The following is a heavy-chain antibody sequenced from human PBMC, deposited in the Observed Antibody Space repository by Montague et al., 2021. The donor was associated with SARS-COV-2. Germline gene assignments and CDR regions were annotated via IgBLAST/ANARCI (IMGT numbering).Heavy chain of an antibody. J-gene: IGHJ4*02. V-gene: IGHV4-34*01. CDR1: GGSISGYY. CDR2: IYHTGST. CDR3: ARAVSSCCSGNFGDYFDY. Sequence: SETLSLTCTVSGGSISGYYWTWIRQPPGKGLEWLGDIYHTGSTNYNPSLKSRVTISVDTSKNQFSLKLSSVTAADTAVYYCARAVSSCCSGNFGDYFDYWGQGTLVIVSS. D-gene: IGHD6-19*01.